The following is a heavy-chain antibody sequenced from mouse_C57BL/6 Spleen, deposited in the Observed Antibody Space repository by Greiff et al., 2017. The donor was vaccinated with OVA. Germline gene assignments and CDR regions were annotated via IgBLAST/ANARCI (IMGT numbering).Heavy chain of an antibody. CDR1: GFTFSDFY. CDR3: ARVGNYDAIDY. Sequence: EVNVVESGGGLVQSGRSLRLSCATSGFTFSDFYMEWVRQAPGKGLEWIAASRNKANDYTTEYSASVKGRFIVSSDTSQSILYLQMNALSAVYPAVYYCARVGNYDAIDYWGQGPSVTVSS. V-gene: IGHV7-1*01. D-gene: IGHD1-1*02. J-gene: IGHJ4*01. CDR2: SRNKANDYTT.